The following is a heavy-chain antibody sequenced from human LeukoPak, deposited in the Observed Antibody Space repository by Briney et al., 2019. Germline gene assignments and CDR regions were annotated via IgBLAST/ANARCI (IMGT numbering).Heavy chain of an antibody. V-gene: IGHV3-23*01. D-gene: IGHD1-26*01. CDR2: ISGSGGST. CDR1: GFTFSSYA. CDR3: AKDYARSGSYYGGDY. Sequence: GGSLRLYCAASGFTFSSYAMSWVRQAPGKGLEWVSAISGSGGSTYYADSVKGRFTISRDNSKNTLYLQMNSLRAEDTAVYYCAKDYARSGSYYGGDYWGQGTLVTVSS. J-gene: IGHJ4*02.